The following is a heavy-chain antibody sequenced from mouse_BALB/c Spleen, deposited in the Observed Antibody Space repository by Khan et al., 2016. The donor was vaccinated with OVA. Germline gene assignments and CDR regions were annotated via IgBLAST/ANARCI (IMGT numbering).Heavy chain of an antibody. CDR1: GYTFTSNT. CDR3: ERRTTGYTMDY. V-gene: IGHV1-4*01. J-gene: IGHJ4*01. Sequence: QVQLQQSGAELARPGASVRMSCKASGYTFTSNTMHWVKQRPGQGLEWIGYINPRSGYTNYNQNFKDKATLTADKSSSTAYMQLSSLTSEDSAVYYCERRTTGYTMDYWGQGTSVTVSS. D-gene: IGHD2-14*01. CDR2: INPRSGYT.